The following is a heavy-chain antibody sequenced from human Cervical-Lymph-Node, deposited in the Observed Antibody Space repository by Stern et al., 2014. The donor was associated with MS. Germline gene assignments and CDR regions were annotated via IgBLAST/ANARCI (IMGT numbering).Heavy chain of an antibody. Sequence: QLQLQESGPGLVKPSETLSLTCTVSGGSISSYYWNWIRQPPGKGLEWIGDIYYSGSPNDNPSLKSRVTISVDTSKNQFSLKLSSVTAADTAVYYCARVGTPWYSFDYWGQGTLVTVSS. V-gene: IGHV4-59*01. D-gene: IGHD6-13*01. CDR3: ARVGTPWYSFDY. CDR2: IYYSGSP. J-gene: IGHJ4*02. CDR1: GGSISSYY.